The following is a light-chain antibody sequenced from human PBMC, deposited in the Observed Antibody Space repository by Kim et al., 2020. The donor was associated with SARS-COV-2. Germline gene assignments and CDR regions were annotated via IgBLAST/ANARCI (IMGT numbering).Light chain of an antibody. V-gene: IGLV3-9*01. J-gene: IGLJ3*02. Sequence: SYELTQPLSVSVALGQTASITCGGDNIGSKHVHWYQQKAGQAPVLVIYRDSSRPAEIPEPFSGSNSGNTATLTVSRAQAGAEADYYCQVWDNNTWVFG. CDR1: NIGSKH. CDR2: RDS. CDR3: QVWDNNTWV.